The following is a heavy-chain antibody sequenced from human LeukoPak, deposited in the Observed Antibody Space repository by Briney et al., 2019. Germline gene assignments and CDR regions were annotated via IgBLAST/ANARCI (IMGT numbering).Heavy chain of an antibody. J-gene: IGHJ4*02. CDR1: GYTFTGYY. CDR3: ARGDLGYCSSTRCSVDY. CDR2: INPNSGGT. Sequence: ASVKVSCKASGYTFTGYYMHWVRQAPGQGLEWMGWINPNSGGTNYAQKFQGRVTMTRDTSISTAYMELSRLRSDDTVVYYCARGDLGYCSSTRCSVDYWGQGTLVTVSS. V-gene: IGHV1-2*02. D-gene: IGHD2-2*01.